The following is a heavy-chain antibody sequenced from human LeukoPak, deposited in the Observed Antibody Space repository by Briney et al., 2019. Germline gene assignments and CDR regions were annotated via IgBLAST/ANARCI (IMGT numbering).Heavy chain of an antibody. V-gene: IGHV1-69*05. D-gene: IGHD1-7*01. CDR1: GGTFSSYA. Sequence: SVKVSCKASGGTFSSYAISWVRQAPGQGLEWMGGIIPIFGTANYAQKFQGRVTITTDESTSTAYMELSSLRSEDTAVYYCARDGGNYGSPDAFDIWGQGTMVTVSS. CDR3: ARDGGNYGSPDAFDI. CDR2: IIPIFGTA. J-gene: IGHJ3*02.